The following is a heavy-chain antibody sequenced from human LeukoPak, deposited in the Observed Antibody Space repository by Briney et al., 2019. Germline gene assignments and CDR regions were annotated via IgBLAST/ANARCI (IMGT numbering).Heavy chain of an antibody. CDR2: ISYDGSNK. Sequence: GRSLRLSCAASGFTFSSYGMHWVRQAPGKGLEWVAVISYDGSNKYYADSVKGRLTISRDNSKNTLYLQMNSLRAEDTAVYYCAKDHGGYYYGSGSYLPYYYGMDVWGKGTTVTVSS. J-gene: IGHJ6*04. D-gene: IGHD3-10*01. V-gene: IGHV3-30*18. CDR3: AKDHGGYYYGSGSYLPYYYGMDV. CDR1: GFTFSSYG.